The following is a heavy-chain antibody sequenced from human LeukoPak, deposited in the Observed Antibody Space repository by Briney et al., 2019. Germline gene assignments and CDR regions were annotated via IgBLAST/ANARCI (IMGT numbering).Heavy chain of an antibody. J-gene: IGHJ1*01. Sequence: PGGSLRLSCAASGFTFSSYGMHWVRQAPGKGLEWVAVISYGGSNKYYADSVKGRFTISRDNSKNTLYLQMNSLRAEDTAVYYCAKDGLATVNLYFQHWGQGTLVTVSS. CDR3: AKDGLATVNLYFQH. V-gene: IGHV3-30*18. CDR1: GFTFSSYG. CDR2: ISYGGSNK. D-gene: IGHD4-17*01.